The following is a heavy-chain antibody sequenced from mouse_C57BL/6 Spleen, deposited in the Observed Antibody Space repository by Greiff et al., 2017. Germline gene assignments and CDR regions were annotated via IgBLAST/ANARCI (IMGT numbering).Heavy chain of an antibody. V-gene: IGHV5-17*01. J-gene: IGHJ4*01. Sequence: DVQLVESGGGLVKPGGSLKLSCAASGFTFSDYGMHWVRQAPEKGLEWVAYISSGSSTIYYADTVKGRFTISRDNAKTTLFLQMTSLRSEDTAMYYCARDDCPYAMDYWGQGTSVTVSS. CDR1: GFTFSDYG. CDR2: ISSGSSTI. CDR3: ARDDCPYAMDY. D-gene: IGHD2-4*01.